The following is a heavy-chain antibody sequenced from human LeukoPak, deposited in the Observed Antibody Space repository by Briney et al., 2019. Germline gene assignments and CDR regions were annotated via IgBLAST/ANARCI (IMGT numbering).Heavy chain of an antibody. J-gene: IGHJ2*01. CDR2: IYYSGST. CDR3: AREKITMTANFDL. Sequence: SETLSLTCTVSGGSISSYYWSWIRQPPGKGLEWIGYIYYSGSTNYNPSLKSRVTISVDTSKNQFSLKLSSVTAADTAVYYCAREKITMTANFDLWGRGTLVTVSS. D-gene: IGHD3-22*01. CDR1: GGSISSYY. V-gene: IGHV4-59*01.